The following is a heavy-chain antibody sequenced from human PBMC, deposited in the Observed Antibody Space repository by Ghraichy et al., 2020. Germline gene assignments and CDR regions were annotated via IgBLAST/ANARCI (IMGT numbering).Heavy chain of an antibody. Sequence: WGSLRLSCAASGFTFTSYAMSWVRQAPGKGLEWVSFISGSGTTTYYSDSVKGRFTISRDDSKNTLYLQMNSLRAEDTAVYYCAKSTYSRGWFDPWGQGTLVTVSS. CDR2: ISGSGTTT. D-gene: IGHD6-13*01. J-gene: IGHJ5*02. CDR1: GFTFTSYA. CDR3: AKSTYSRGWFDP. V-gene: IGHV3-23*01.